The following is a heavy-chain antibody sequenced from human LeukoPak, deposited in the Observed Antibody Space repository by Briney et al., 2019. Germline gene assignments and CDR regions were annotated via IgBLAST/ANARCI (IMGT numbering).Heavy chain of an antibody. CDR1: GGTFSSYA. Sequence: SVKVSCKASGGTFSSYAISWVRQAPGQGLEWMGGIIPIFGTANYAQKFQGRVTITTDESTSTAYMELSSLRSEDTAVYYCAAGRQNSSSWYLSPSYYMDVWGKGTTVTVSS. V-gene: IGHV1-69*05. J-gene: IGHJ6*03. CDR2: IIPIFGTA. CDR3: AAGRQNSSSWYLSPSYYMDV. D-gene: IGHD6-13*01.